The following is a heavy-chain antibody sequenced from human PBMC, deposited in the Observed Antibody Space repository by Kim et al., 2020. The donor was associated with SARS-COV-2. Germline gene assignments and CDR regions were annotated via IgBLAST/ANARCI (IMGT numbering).Heavy chain of an antibody. D-gene: IGHD2-15*01. CDR1: GGSISSSGYY. CDR3: ARNPPGYSRGGSCYYAVYYFDP. V-gene: IGHV4-39*01. CDR2: IYYSGST. J-gene: IGHJ5*02. Sequence: SETLSLTCTVSGGSISSSGYYWGWIRQPPGKGLVWIGSIYYSGSTYYNPSLKSRVTISVDTSKNQFSLKLSSVTAADTAVYYCARNPPGYSRGGSCYYAVYYFDPWGQGTLVTVSS.